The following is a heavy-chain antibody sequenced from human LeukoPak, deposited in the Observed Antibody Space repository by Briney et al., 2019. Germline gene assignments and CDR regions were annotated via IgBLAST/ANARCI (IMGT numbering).Heavy chain of an antibody. V-gene: IGHV4-59*11. J-gene: IGHJ4*02. CDR1: GGSISSHY. Sequence: SEALSLTCTVSGGSISSHYWSWIRQPPGKRLEWIGYIYYSGSTNYNPSLKSRVTISVDTSKNQFSLKLSSVTAADTAVYYCARESGGGSYPDYWGQGTLVTVSS. CDR3: ARESGGGSYPDY. D-gene: IGHD1-26*01. CDR2: IYYSGST.